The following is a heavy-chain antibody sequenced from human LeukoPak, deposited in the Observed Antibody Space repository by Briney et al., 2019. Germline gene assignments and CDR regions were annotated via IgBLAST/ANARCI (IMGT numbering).Heavy chain of an antibody. CDR2: TYYRSKWYN. V-gene: IGHV6-1*01. D-gene: IGHD6-19*01. Sequence: SQTLSLTFAISGDSVSSNSAAWNWIRQSPSRGLEWLGRTYYRSKWYNDYAVSVKSRITINPDTSKNQFSLQLNSVTPEDTAVYYCARVSTWLVRGGYYYYYGMDVWGQGTTVTVSS. J-gene: IGHJ6*02. CDR1: GDSVSSNSAA. CDR3: ARVSTWLVRGGYYYYYGMDV.